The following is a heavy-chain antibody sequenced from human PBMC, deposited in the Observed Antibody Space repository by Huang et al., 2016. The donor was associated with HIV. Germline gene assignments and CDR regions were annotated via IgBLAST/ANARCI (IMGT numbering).Heavy chain of an antibody. CDR3: ARDPRIQSWLNFFDY. V-gene: IGHV3-74*01. CDR1: GFSISSYW. CDR2: SKSDGSST. D-gene: IGHD3-22*01. Sequence: EVQLVESGGGLVQPGGSLRLSCAASGFSISSYWMPWVRQAPGKGLVWVSRSKSDGSSTSDADSVKGRFTISRDNAKNTLYLQMNSLRAEDTAVYYCARDPRIQSWLNFFDYWGQGTLVSVSS. J-gene: IGHJ4*02.